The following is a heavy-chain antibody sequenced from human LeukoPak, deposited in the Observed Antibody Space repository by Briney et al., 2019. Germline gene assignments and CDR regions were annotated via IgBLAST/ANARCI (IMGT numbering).Heavy chain of an antibody. Sequence: SETLSLTCAVYGVSFSGYYWSWIRQPPGKGLEWIGEINHSGSTNYNPSLKSRVTISVDTSKNQFSLKLSSVTAADTAVYYCARGFLYYGFWSGFGLYYYMDVWGKGTTVTVSS. J-gene: IGHJ6*03. CDR1: GVSFSGYY. CDR3: ARGFLYYGFWSGFGLYYYMDV. D-gene: IGHD3-3*01. V-gene: IGHV4-34*01. CDR2: INHSGST.